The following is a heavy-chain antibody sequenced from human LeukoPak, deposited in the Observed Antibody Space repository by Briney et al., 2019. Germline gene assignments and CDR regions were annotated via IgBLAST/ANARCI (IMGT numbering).Heavy chain of an antibody. CDR3: ARVRAKKYYYYYYMDV. V-gene: IGHV3-21*01. CDR2: ISGSSSYI. D-gene: IGHD1-26*01. CDR1: GFMFSKYS. Sequence: GGSLRLSCAASGFMFSKYSMNWVRQAPGKGLEWVSSISGSSSYIYYADSLKGRFTISRDNAKNSLYLQMNSLRAEDTAVYYCARVRAKKYYYYYYMDVWGKGTTVTVSS. J-gene: IGHJ6*03.